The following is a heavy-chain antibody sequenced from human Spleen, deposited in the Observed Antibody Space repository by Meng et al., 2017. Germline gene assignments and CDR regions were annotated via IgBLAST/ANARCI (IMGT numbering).Heavy chain of an antibody. D-gene: IGHD4-11*01. J-gene: IGHJ3*02. Sequence: SETLSLTCTVSGYSISSGFYWGWIRQPPGKGLEWIGTIYHSGTTYYNPSLESRVTIPVDTSKNQFSLRLNAVTAADTAVYFCTREVNASPEIWGQGTMVTVSS. CDR3: TREVNASPEI. CDR2: IYHSGTT. V-gene: IGHV4-38-2*02. CDR1: GYSISSGFY.